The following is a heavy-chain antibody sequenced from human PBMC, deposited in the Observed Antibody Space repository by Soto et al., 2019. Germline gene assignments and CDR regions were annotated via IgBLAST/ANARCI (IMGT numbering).Heavy chain of an antibody. V-gene: IGHV3-11*01. D-gene: IGHD3-3*01. CDR3: ARGNSFDFWSGYSDAFDI. CDR1: GFTFSDYY. CDR2: ISSSGSTI. Sequence: GESLKISCAASGFTFSDYYMSWIRQAPGKGLEWVSYISSSGSTIYYADSVKGRFTISRDNVKNSLYLQMNSLRAEDTAVYYCARGNSFDFWSGYSDAFDIWGQGTMVTVSS. J-gene: IGHJ3*02.